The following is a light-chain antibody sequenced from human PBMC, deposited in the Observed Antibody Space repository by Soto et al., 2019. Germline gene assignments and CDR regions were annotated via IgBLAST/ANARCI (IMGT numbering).Light chain of an antibody. CDR1: QSVSSNY. CDR2: GAS. Sequence: EIVLTQSPGTLSLSPGDRGTLSCRASQSVSSNYLAWYQQKPGQSPRLLIYGASTRATGIPDRFSGSGSGTDFTLTISRLEPEDFAVYYCQLYGSSPQVTFGGGTKVEIK. V-gene: IGKV3-20*01. J-gene: IGKJ4*01. CDR3: QLYGSSPQVT.